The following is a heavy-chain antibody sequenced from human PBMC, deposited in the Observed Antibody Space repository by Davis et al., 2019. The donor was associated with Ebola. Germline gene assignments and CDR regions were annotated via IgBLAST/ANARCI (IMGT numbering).Heavy chain of an antibody. J-gene: IGHJ6*02. CDR2: ISSSSGTI. CDR1: GFTFSTYN. V-gene: IGHV3-48*02. Sequence: GESLKISCAAFGFTFSTYNMNWVRQAPGKGLEWVSYISSSSGTIYYADSVKGRLTISRDNAKNSLYLQINSLREEDTAVYYCARDSVIHYYYGMDVWGQGTTVTVSS. CDR3: ARDSVIHYYYGMDV. D-gene: IGHD2/OR15-2a*01.